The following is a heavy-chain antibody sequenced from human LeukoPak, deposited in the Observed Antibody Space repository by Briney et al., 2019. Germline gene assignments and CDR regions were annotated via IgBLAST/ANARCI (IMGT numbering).Heavy chain of an antibody. CDR3: AKDLPLGYWPRTPLVLNYFDP. V-gene: IGHV3-23*01. Sequence: GGSLRLSCAASGFTFSSYAMSWVRQAPGKGLEWVSLISASGGSTYYGDSVKGRFTVSRDNSKNTLYLEMDSLRAEDTAVYYCAKDLPLGYWPRTPLVLNYFDPWGQGTLVTVSS. D-gene: IGHD2-15*01. CDR1: GFTFSSYA. CDR2: ISASGGST. J-gene: IGHJ5*02.